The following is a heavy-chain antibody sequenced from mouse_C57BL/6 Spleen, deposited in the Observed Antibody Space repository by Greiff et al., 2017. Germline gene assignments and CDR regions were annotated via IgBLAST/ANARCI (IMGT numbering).Heavy chain of an antibody. J-gene: IGHJ3*01. CDR1: GYSITSGYY. V-gene: IGHV3-6*01. CDR3: AREDYYSSRRGFAY. CDR2: ISYDGSN. D-gene: IGHD1-1*01. Sequence: EESGPGLVKPSQSLSLTCSVTGYSITSGYYWNWIRQFPGNKLEWMGYISYDGSNNYNPSFKNRISITHATSKNQFFLQLNSVTTEDTATYYCAREDYYSSRRGFAYWGQGTLVTVSA.